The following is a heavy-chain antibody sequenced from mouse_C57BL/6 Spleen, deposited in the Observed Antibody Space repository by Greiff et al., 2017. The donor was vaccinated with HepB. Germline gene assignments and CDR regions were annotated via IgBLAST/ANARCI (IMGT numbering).Heavy chain of an antibody. V-gene: IGHV14-4*01. D-gene: IGHD4-1*01. CDR2: IDPENGDT. CDR1: GFNIKDDY. Sequence: VQLKQSGAELVRPGASVKLSCTASGFNIKDDYMHWVKQRPEQGLEWIGWIDPENGDTEYASKFQGKATITADTSSNTAYLQLSSLTSEDTAVYYCTTSTGTPPYAMDYWGQGTSVTVSS. CDR3: TTSTGTPPYAMDY. J-gene: IGHJ4*01.